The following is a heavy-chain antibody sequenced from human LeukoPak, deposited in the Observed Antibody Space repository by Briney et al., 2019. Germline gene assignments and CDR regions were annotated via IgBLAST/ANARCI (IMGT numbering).Heavy chain of an antibody. V-gene: IGHV4-34*01. J-gene: IGHJ4*02. CDR3: ARRGIAAVGRTFDY. CDR1: GGSFSGYY. Sequence: SETLSLTCAVYGGSFSGYYWSWIRQPPGKGLEWIGEINHSGSTNYNPSLKSRVTISVDTSKNQFSLKLSSVTAADTAVYYCARRGIAAVGRTFDYWGQGTLVTVSS. D-gene: IGHD6-13*01. CDR2: INHSGST.